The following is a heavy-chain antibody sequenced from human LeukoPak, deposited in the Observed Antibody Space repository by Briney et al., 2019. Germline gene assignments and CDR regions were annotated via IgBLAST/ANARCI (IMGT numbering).Heavy chain of an antibody. D-gene: IGHD2-2*01. Sequence: SETLSLTCTVSGGSISSYYWSWIRQPPGKGLEWIGYIYYSGSTNYNPSLKSRVTISLDTSKNQFSLKLSSVTAADTAVYYCARYQLLSEQDAFDIWGQGTMVTVSS. CDR3: ARYQLLSEQDAFDI. J-gene: IGHJ3*02. V-gene: IGHV4-59*01. CDR2: IYYSGST. CDR1: GGSISSYY.